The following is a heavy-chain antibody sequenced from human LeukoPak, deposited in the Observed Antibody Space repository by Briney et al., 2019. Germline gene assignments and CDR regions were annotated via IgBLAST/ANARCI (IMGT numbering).Heavy chain of an antibody. D-gene: IGHD5-12*01. CDR2: ISYDGSNK. CDR3: ARDSGYDNCFDY. V-gene: IGHV3-30-3*01. CDR1: GFTFSSYA. Sequence: GGSLRLSCAASGFTFSSYAMPWVRQAPGKGLEWVAVISYDGSNKYYADSVKGRFTISRDNSKNTLYLQMNSLRAEDTAVYYCARDSGYDNCFDYWGQGTLVTVSS. J-gene: IGHJ4*02.